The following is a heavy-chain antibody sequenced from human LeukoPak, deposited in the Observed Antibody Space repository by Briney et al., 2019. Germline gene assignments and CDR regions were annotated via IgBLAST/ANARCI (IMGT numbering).Heavy chain of an antibody. Sequence: GGSLRLSCAASGFTFSSYAMSWVRQAPGKGRGWVSAISGIGGSTYYADSVKGRFAISRDNSKNTLYLQMNSLRAEDTAVYYCAKDAAGYCSSTSCFAFDYWGQGTLVTVSS. D-gene: IGHD2-2*01. CDR3: AKDAAGYCSSTSCFAFDY. J-gene: IGHJ4*02. CDR2: ISGIGGST. CDR1: GFTFSSYA. V-gene: IGHV3-23*01.